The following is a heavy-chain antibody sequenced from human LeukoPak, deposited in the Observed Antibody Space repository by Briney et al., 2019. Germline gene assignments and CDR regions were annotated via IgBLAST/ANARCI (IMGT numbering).Heavy chain of an antibody. D-gene: IGHD7-27*01. CDR3: ARRKLGNDY. J-gene: IGHJ4*02. Sequence: ASETLSLTCTISGGSVSDYYWSWIRQSPGKGLEWIGYIYHTGSTSYSPSLKSRVTISADTSQNQFSLKLSSVTAADTAVYYCARRKLGNDYWGQGTLVTVSS. CDR1: GGSVSDYY. CDR2: IYHTGST. V-gene: IGHV4-59*02.